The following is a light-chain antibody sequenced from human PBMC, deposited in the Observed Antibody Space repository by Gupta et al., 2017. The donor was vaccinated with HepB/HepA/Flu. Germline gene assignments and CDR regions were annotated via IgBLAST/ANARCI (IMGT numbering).Light chain of an antibody. CDR1: ALPKKY. V-gene: IGLV3-16*01. CDR3: LSADSSGTWV. CDR2: KDS. J-gene: IGLJ3*02. Sequence: SYALPQPPSVSVSLGQMARITCSGEALPKKYAYWYQQKPGQFPVLVIYKDSERPSGIPERFSGSSSGTIVTLTISGVQAEDEADYYCLSADSSGTWVFGGGTKLTVL.